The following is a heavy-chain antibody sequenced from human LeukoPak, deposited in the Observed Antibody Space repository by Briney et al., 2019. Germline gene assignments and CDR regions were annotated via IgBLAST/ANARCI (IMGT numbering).Heavy chain of an antibody. CDR2: IIPIFGTA. J-gene: IGHJ5*02. V-gene: IGHV1-69*13. D-gene: IGHD4-17*01. CDR3: ARRYGSWFDP. Sequence: ASVNVSCKASGGTFSSYAISWVRQAPGQGLEWMGGIIPIFGTANYAQKFQGRVTITADESTSTAYMELSSLRSEGTAVYYCARRYGSWFDPWGQGTLVTVSS. CDR1: GGTFSSYA.